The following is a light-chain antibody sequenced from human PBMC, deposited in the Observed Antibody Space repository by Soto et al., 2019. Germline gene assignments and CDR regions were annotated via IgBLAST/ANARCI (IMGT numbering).Light chain of an antibody. Sequence: QSALTQPASGSGSPGQSITISCTGTSSDVGSYNLVSWYQQHPGRAPKLMIYEGSKRPSGVSTRFSGSKSGHTASLTISGLKAEDEADYFCCSYATSVVFGGGTKLTVL. V-gene: IGLV2-23*01. J-gene: IGLJ2*01. CDR2: EGS. CDR1: SSDVGSYNL. CDR3: CSYATSVV.